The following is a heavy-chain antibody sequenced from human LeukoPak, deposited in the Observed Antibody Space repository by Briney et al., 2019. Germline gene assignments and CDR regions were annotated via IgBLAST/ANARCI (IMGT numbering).Heavy chain of an antibody. V-gene: IGHV4-59*01. CDR2: ISYSGST. D-gene: IGHD3-22*01. J-gene: IGHJ4*02. CDR3: ASTTYYYDSSGHRGHYYFDY. CDR1: GVSISSYY. Sequence: SETLSLTCTVSGVSISSYYWSWIRQPPGKGLEWIGYISYSGSTNYNPSLKSRVTISVDTSKNQFSLKLSSVTAADTAVYYRASTTYYYDSSGHRGHYYFDYWGQGTLVTASS.